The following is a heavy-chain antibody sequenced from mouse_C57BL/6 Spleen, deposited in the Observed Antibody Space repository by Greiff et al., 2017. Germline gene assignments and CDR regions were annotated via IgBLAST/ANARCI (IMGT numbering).Heavy chain of an antibody. CDR2: IDPETGGT. V-gene: IGHV1-15*01. Sequence: VQLQESGAELVRPGASVTLSCKASGYTFTDYEMHWVKQTPVHGLEWIGAIDPETGGTAYNQKFKGKAILTADKSSSTAYMELRSLTSEDSAVYYCTREGPNYDWGQGTTLTVSS. J-gene: IGHJ2*01. CDR1: GYTFTDYE. CDR3: TREGPNYD. D-gene: IGHD2-1*01.